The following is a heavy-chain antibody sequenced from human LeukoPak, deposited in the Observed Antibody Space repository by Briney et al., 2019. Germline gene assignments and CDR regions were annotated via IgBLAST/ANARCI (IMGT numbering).Heavy chain of an antibody. CDR1: GFSFSSYA. Sequence: SGGSLRLSCAASGFSFSSYAMSWVRQVPGKGLEWVSAISGSGGTTYYAGSVKGRFTISRDNSKNTLYLQMNSLRAEDTAEYYCAKVAGYQPYYGMDVWGQETTVTVSS. D-gene: IGHD2-2*01. V-gene: IGHV3-23*01. CDR3: AKVAGYQPYYGMDV. CDR2: ISGSGGTT. J-gene: IGHJ6*02.